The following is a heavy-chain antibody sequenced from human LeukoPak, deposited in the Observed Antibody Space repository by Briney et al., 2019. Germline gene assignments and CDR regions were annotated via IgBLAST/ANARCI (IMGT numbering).Heavy chain of an antibody. J-gene: IGHJ4*02. CDR1: GFTFSSYA. CDR2: ISYDGSNK. CDR3: AREGSGID. Sequence: GRSLRLSCAASGFTFSSYAMHWVRQAPGKGLEWVAVISYDGSNKYYADSVKGRFTISRDNSKNTLYLQMNSLRAEDTAVHYCAREGSGIDWGQGTLVTVSS. D-gene: IGHD3-10*01. V-gene: IGHV3-30-3*01.